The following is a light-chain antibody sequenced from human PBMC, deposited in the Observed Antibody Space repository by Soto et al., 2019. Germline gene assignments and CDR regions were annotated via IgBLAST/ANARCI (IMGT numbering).Light chain of an antibody. Sequence: ETVMTQSPGTLSVSLGERATLSCSASQSVSIHLAWYQQKPDQSPRLLIYATSTRAAGIPDRFSGSGSGTDFTLTISRLEPDDVAVYYCQQYDTSPPMYTFGQGTKVDI. CDR3: QQYDTSPPMYT. J-gene: IGKJ2*01. CDR2: ATS. CDR1: QSVSIH. V-gene: IGKV3-20*01.